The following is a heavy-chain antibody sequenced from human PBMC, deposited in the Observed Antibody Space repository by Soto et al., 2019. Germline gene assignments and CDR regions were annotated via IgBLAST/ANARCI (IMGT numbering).Heavy chain of an antibody. CDR1: GFTFSSYW. CDR2: IKQDGSEK. Sequence: GGSLRLSCAASGFTFSSYWMSWVRQAPGKGLEWVANIKQDGSEKYYVDSVKGRFTISRDNAKNSLYLQMNSLRAEDTAVYYCAREAVPAAMPIYYYHYGMDVWGQGTTVTVSS. D-gene: IGHD2-2*01. CDR3: AREAVPAAMPIYYYHYGMDV. V-gene: IGHV3-7*03. J-gene: IGHJ6*02.